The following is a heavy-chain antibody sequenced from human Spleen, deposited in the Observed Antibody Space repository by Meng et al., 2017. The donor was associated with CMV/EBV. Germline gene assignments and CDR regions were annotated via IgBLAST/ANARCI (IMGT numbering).Heavy chain of an antibody. J-gene: IGHJ4*02. CDR1: ISRSHW. Sequence: ISRSHWWSWVRQPPGKGLECIGEIYHSGSTNYNPSLRGRITMSLDKSKNQFSLNLTSVTAADTAVYYCASVRGGYDYWSGSPLDYWGQGILVTVSS. CDR2: IYHSGST. V-gene: IGHV4-4*02. CDR3: ASVRGGYDYWSGSPLDY. D-gene: IGHD3-3*01.